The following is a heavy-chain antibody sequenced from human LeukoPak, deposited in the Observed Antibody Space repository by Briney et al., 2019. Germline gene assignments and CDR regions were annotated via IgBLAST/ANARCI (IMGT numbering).Heavy chain of an antibody. Sequence: ASVKVSCKASGYTFTSYYMHWVRQAPGQGLEWMGIINPSGGSTSYARKFQGRVTMTRDTSTSTVYMELSSLRSEDTAVYYCFSSSGYYYVSDAFDIWGQGTMVTVSS. J-gene: IGHJ3*02. CDR3: FSSSGYYYVSDAFDI. D-gene: IGHD3-22*01. CDR1: GYTFTSYY. V-gene: IGHV1-46*01. CDR2: INPSGGST.